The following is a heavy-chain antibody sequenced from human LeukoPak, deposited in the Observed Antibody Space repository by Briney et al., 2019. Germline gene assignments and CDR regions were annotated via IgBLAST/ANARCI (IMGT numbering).Heavy chain of an antibody. D-gene: IGHD5-18*01. V-gene: IGHV1-46*01. CDR2: INPSGGST. CDR1: GYTLTSYY. CDR3: ARGNRGYSYGSDWFDP. Sequence: ASVKVSCKASGYTLTSYYMHWVRQAPGQGLEWMGIINPSGGSTSYAQKFQGRVTMTRDTSTSTVYMELSSLRSEDTAVYYCARGNRGYSYGSDWFDPWGQGTLVTVSS. J-gene: IGHJ5*02.